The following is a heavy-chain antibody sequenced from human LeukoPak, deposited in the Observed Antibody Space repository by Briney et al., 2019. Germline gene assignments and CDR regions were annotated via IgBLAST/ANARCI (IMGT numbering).Heavy chain of an antibody. CDR2: IYSSGST. Sequence: WETLSLTCTVSGDSISSYYGSWTRQPAGKGLEWIGRIYSSGSTNYNPSLKSRVTMSVDTSKNQFSLKLSSVTAADTAVYYCASGGYSSSSRGYYYYMDVWGKGTTVTVSS. CDR1: GDSISSYY. V-gene: IGHV4-4*07. J-gene: IGHJ6*03. CDR3: ASGGYSSSSRGYYYYMDV. D-gene: IGHD6-6*01.